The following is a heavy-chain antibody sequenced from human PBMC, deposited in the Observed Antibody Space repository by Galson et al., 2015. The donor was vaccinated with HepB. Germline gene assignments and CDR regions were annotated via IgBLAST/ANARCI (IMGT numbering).Heavy chain of an antibody. CDR3: ARDACPTTDAWYYFDY. CDR1: GFTFSSHS. V-gene: IGHV3-48*02. D-gene: IGHD1-1*01. J-gene: IGHJ4*02. CDR2: ISSSGNNI. Sequence: SLRLSCAASGFTFSSHSMNWVRQAPGKGLEWIAYISSSGNNIYYADSVKGRFSISRDNANNALYLQMDSLGDDDTAVYYCARDACPTTDAWYYFDYWGQGTLVTVSS.